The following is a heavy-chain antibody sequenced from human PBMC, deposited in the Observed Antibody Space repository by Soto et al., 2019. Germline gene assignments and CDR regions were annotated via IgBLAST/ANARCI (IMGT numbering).Heavy chain of an antibody. D-gene: IGHD3-10*01. V-gene: IGHV4-30-2*01. CDR1: GGSISSGGYS. CDR3: ARGVYYYGSVTYYYYYYGMDV. Sequence: PSETLSLTCTVSGGSISSGGYSWSWIRQPPGKGLEWIGYIYHSGSTYYNPSLKSRVTISVDRSKNQFSLKLSSVTAADTAVYYFARGVYYYGSVTYYYYYYGMDVWAQGTTVTVSS. J-gene: IGHJ6*02. CDR2: IYHSGST.